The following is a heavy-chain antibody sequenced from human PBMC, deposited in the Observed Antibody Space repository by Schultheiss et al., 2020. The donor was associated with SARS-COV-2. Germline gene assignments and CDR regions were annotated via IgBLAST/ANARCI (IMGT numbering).Heavy chain of an antibody. CDR2: IYSGGST. CDR1: GFTVSSNY. J-gene: IGHJ3*02. CDR3: AKDPAYCGGDCSDAFDI. V-gene: IGHV3-53*01. Sequence: GSLRLSCAASGFTVSSNYMSWVRQAPGKGLEWVSVIYSGGSTYYADSVKGRFTISRDNSKNTLYLQMNSLRAEDTAVYYCAKDPAYCGGDCSDAFDIWGQGTMVTVSS. D-gene: IGHD2-21*01.